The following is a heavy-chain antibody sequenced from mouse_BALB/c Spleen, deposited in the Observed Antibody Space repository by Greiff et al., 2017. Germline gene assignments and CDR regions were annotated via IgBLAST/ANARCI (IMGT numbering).Heavy chain of an antibody. D-gene: IGHD3-1*01. CDR2: IWAGGST. CDR3: ARAIPQLGLLAY. J-gene: IGHJ3*01. V-gene: IGHV2-9*02. CDR1: GFSLTSYG. Sequence: QVQLKESGPGLVAPSQSLSITCTVSGFSLTSYGVHWVRQPPGKGLEWLGVIWAGGSTNYNSALMSRLSISKDNSKSQVFLKMNSLQTDDTAMYYCARAIPQLGLLAYWGQGTLVTVSA.